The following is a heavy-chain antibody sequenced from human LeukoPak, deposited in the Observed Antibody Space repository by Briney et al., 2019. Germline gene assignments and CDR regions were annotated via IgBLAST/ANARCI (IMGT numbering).Heavy chain of an antibody. D-gene: IGHD5-18*01. J-gene: IGHJ4*02. Sequence: PSETLSLTCTVSGGSISSYYWSWIRQPAGKGLVWIGRIYTSGSTNYNPSLKSRVTMSVDTSKNQFSLKLSSVTAADTAVYYCARGRGYSYGEYYFDYWGQGTLVTVSS. CDR1: GGSISSYY. CDR3: ARGRGYSYGEYYFDY. CDR2: IYTSGST. V-gene: IGHV4-4*07.